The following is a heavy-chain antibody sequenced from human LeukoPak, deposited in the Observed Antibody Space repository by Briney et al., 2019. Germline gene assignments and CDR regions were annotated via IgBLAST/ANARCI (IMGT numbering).Heavy chain of an antibody. CDR2: ISSSGSTI. Sequence: GGSLRLSCAASGFTFSDYYMSWIRQAPGKGLEWVSYISSSGSTIYYADSVKGRFTISRDNAKNSLYLQMNSLRAEDTAVYCCARDPNKWELRDYFDYWGQGTLVTVSS. CDR3: ARDPNKWELRDYFDY. V-gene: IGHV3-11*01. D-gene: IGHD1-26*01. CDR1: GFTFSDYY. J-gene: IGHJ4*02.